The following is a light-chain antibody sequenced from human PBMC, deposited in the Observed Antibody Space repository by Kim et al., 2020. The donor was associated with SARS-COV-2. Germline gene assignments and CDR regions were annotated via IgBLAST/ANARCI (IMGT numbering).Light chain of an antibody. V-gene: IGKV1-5*03. CDR1: QSISSW. J-gene: IGKJ2*01. CDR3: QQYNGFSYT. Sequence: DIQMTQSPSTLSASVGDRVTITCRASQSISSWLAWYQQKPGKAPKLLIYKASSLESGVPSRFSGGGSGTEFTLTISSLQPDDFATYHCQQYNGFSYTFGQGTKLEI. CDR2: KAS.